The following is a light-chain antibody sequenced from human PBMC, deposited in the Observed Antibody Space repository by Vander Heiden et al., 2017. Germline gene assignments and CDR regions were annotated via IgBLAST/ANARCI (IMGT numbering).Light chain of an antibody. CDR1: LDIRSD. CDR2: DAT. V-gene: IGKV1-6*01. Sequence: QMTHSPSSLSASDGDRVTITCRASLDIRSDLGWDEQKPGKAPKLLIYDATRLQSGVPSRFSGRGSGTDFTLTISSLHSEDFATYYCLQDYNYPFTFGPGTKVEIK. J-gene: IGKJ3*01. CDR3: LQDYNYPFT.